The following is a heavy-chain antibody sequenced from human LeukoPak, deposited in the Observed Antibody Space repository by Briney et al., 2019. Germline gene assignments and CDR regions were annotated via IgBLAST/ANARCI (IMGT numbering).Heavy chain of an antibody. CDR1: GDSTSSGDYY. D-gene: IGHD1-26*01. V-gene: IGHV4-30-4*08. Sequence: SETLSLTCTVSGDSTSSGDYYWSWIRQPPGKCLEWIGYIYYSGSTYYNPSLKSRVSISVDASKNQFSLKLSSVTAADTAVYYCAREGVVGATTPFDHWGQGTLVTVSS. CDR3: AREGVVGATTPFDH. CDR2: IYYSGST. J-gene: IGHJ4*02.